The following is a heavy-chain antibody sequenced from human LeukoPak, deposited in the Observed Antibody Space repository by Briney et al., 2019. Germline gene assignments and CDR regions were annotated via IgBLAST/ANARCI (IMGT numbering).Heavy chain of an antibody. D-gene: IGHD3-9*01. J-gene: IGHJ3*02. CDR1: GFTFSSYS. Sequence: GGSLRLSCAASGFTFSSYSMNWVRQAPGQGLEWVSSISSSGTYVYYADSVKGRFTISRDNAKNSLSLQMNSLRADDAAVYYCARASSKQLAGYLPDGFDIWGQGTMVTVSS. CDR2: ISSSGTYV. CDR3: ARASSKQLAGYLPDGFDI. V-gene: IGHV3-21*01.